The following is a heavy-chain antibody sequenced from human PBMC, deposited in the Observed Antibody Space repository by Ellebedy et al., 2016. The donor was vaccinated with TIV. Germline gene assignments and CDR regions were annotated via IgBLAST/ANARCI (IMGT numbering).Heavy chain of an antibody. CDR1: GFTFSSYG. V-gene: IGHV3-30*03. Sequence: GGSLRLXXAASGFTFSSYGMHWVRQAPGKGLEWVAVISYDGDYKYYADSVKGRFTISRDNSKDTLYLQMNSLRAEDTAVYYCARRGRGTVGFDNWGQGTLVTVSS. CDR3: ARRGRGTVGFDN. J-gene: IGHJ4*02. D-gene: IGHD1-7*01. CDR2: ISYDGDYK.